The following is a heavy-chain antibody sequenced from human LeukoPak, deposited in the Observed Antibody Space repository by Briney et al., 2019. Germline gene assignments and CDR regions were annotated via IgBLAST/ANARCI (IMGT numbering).Heavy chain of an antibody. CDR1: GGSISSYY. V-gene: IGHV4-59*01. Sequence: PSETLSLTCTVSGGSISSYYWSWIRQPPGKGLEWTGYIYYSGSTNYNPSLKSRVTISVDTSKNQFSLKLSSVTAADTAVYYCARDHNGSFDYWGQGTLVTVSS. CDR3: ARDHNGSFDY. D-gene: IGHD1-14*01. J-gene: IGHJ4*02. CDR2: IYYSGST.